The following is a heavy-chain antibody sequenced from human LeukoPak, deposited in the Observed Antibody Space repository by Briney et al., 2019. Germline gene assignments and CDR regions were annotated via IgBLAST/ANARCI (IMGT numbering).Heavy chain of an antibody. Sequence: SVKVSCKASGGTFSSYAISWVRQAPGQGLEWMGGIIPIFGTANYAQKFQGRVTITADESTSTAYMELSSLRSEDTAVYYCARGGIAAAGSFDYWGQGTLVTVSS. V-gene: IGHV1-69*13. CDR3: ARGGIAAAGSFDY. J-gene: IGHJ4*02. CDR2: IIPIFGTA. D-gene: IGHD6-13*01. CDR1: GGTFSSYA.